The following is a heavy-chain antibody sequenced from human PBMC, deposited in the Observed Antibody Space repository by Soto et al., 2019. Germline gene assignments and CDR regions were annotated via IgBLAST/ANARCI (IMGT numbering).Heavy chain of an antibody. J-gene: IGHJ4*02. CDR1: GGSISSGGYY. D-gene: IGHD3-22*01. CDR3: AKQDSSGSLDY. V-gene: IGHV4-31*03. CDR2: IHYSGTT. Sequence: QVQLQESGPGLVKPSQTLSLSCTVSGGSISSGGYYWSWIRQHPVKGLEWIGSIHYSGTTYYNPSLKSRVTLSIDTSKNQFSLKLSAVTAADTAVYYCAKQDSSGSLDYWGQGTLVTVSS.